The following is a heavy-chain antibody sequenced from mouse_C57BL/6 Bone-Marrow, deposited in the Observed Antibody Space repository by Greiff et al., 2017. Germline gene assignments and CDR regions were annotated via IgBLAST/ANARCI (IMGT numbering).Heavy chain of an antibody. D-gene: IGHD2-3*01. V-gene: IGHV1-59*01. CDR1: GYTFTSYW. CDR2: IDPSDSYT. J-gene: IGHJ3*01. Sequence: QVQLQQPGAELVRPGTSVKLSCKASGYTFTSYWMHWVKQRPGQGLEWIGVIDPSDSYTNYNQKFKGKATLTVDTSSSTASMQLSSLTSEDSAVYYCARWGWLLRGGFAYWGQGTLVTVSA. CDR3: ARWGWLLRGGFAY.